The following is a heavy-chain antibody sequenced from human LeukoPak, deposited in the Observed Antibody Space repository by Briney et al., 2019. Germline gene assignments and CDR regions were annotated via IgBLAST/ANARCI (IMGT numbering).Heavy chain of an antibody. D-gene: IGHD3-10*01. CDR2: ISSGSSTI. V-gene: IGHV3-48*01. Sequence: GGSLRLSCAASGFTFSSYSMNWVRQAPGKGLEWVSYISSGSSTIYYADSVKGRFIISRDNAKNSLYLQMNSLRAEDTAVYYCARALTLSGVDWFDPWGQGTLVTVSS. J-gene: IGHJ5*02. CDR1: GFTFSSYS. CDR3: ARALTLSGVDWFDP.